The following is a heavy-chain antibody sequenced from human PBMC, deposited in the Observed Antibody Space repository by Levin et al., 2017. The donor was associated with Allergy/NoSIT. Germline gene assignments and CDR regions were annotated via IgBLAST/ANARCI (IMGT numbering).Heavy chain of an antibody. Sequence: SCAASGFTFSSYAMNWVRQAPGKGLEYVSAINSNGGSTYYANSVKGRFTISRDNAKNTLYLQMGSLGAEDMAVYYCARGICRVGSCYPRGYYVDNWVQGTLVTVSS. CDR2: INSNGGST. J-gene: IGHJ4*02. CDR3: ARGICRVGSCYPRGYYVDN. CDR1: GFTFSSYA. V-gene: IGHV3-64*01. D-gene: IGHD2-15*01.